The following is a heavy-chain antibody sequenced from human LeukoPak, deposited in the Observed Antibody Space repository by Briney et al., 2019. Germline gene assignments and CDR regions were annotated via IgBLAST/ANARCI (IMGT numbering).Heavy chain of an antibody. Sequence: ETLSLTCTVSGGSISSSSYYWGWNRQPPGKGLEWVANIKEDGSVKNYVDSVKGRFTISRDNAKNSLYLQMNSLRAEDTAVYYCMAESSSPWEGYWGQGTLVTVSS. D-gene: IGHD6-6*01. J-gene: IGHJ4*02. V-gene: IGHV3-7*01. CDR3: MAESSSPWEGY. CDR2: IKEDGSVK. CDR1: GGSISSSSYY.